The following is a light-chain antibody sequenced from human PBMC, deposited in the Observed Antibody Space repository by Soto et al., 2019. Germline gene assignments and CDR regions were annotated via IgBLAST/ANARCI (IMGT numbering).Light chain of an antibody. J-gene: IGLJ1*01. V-gene: IGLV2-14*01. CDR1: SSDVGGYNY. CDR2: DVN. CDR3: NSYNTSTSYV. Sequence: QSALTQPASVSGSPGQSITVSCTGTSSDVGGYNYVSWYQQHPGKAPKLMIYDVNNRPSGVSNRFSGSKSGNTASLTISGLQVGGEVDYYCNSYNTSTSYVFGGGTKVTVL.